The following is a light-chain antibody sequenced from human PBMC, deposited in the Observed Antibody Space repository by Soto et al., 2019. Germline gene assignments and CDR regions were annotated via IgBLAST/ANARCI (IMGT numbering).Light chain of an antibody. J-gene: IGLJ1*01. CDR2: EVN. V-gene: IGLV2-8*01. Sequence: QSALTQPPSASGSPGQSVAISCTGTSSDVGGYNYVSWYQQHPGKAPKLMIYEVNKRPSGVPDRFSGSKSGNTASLTVSGLQAEDEADYYGSSYTSSSTYYVFGTGTKVTVL. CDR1: SSDVGGYNY. CDR3: SSYTSSSTYYV.